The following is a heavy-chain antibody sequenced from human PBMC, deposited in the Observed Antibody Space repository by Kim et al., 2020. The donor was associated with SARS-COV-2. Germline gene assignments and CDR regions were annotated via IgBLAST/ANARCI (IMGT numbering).Heavy chain of an antibody. D-gene: IGHD1-26*01. Sequence: SETLSLTCTVSGGSISSGGYYWSWIRQHQGKGLEWIGYIYYSGSTYYNPSLKSRVTISVDTSKNQFSLKLSSVTAADTAVYYCASGWELLGAGEAFDYWGQGTLVTVSS. CDR3: ASGWELLGAGEAFDY. CDR2: IYYSGST. V-gene: IGHV4-31*03. J-gene: IGHJ4*02. CDR1: GGSISSGGYY.